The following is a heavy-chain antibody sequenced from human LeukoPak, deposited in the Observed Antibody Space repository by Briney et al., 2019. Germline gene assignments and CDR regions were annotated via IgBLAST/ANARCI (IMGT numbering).Heavy chain of an antibody. CDR2: IHNSGST. CDR1: GGSISSSAYH. J-gene: IGHJ4*02. V-gene: IGHV4-39*07. D-gene: IGHD1-1*01. CDR3: AKALQRTPIDY. Sequence: PSETLSLTCTVSGGSISSSAYHWGWIRQPPGKGLEWIGSIHNSGSTYYNPSLKSRVTVSVDTSKNQFSLKLSSVTAADTAVYYCAKALQRTPIDYWGQGTLVTVSS.